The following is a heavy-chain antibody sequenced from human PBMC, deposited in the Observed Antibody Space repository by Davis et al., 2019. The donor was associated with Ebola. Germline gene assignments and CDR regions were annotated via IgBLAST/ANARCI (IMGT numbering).Heavy chain of an antibody. CDR3: ARNLGYCSGGSCYSSHLWFNP. CDR1: GGTFSSYA. D-gene: IGHD2-15*01. CDR2: IIPIFGTA. V-gene: IGHV1-69*06. Sequence: SVKVSCKASGGTFSSYAISWVRQAPGQGLEWMGGIIPIFGTANYAQKFQGRVTITADKSTSTAYMELSSLRSEDTAVYYCARNLGYCSGGSCYSSHLWFNPWGQGTLVTVSS. J-gene: IGHJ5*02.